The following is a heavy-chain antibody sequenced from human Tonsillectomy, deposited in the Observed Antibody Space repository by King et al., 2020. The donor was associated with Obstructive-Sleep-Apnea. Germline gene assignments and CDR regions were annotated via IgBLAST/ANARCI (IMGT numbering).Heavy chain of an antibody. V-gene: IGHV1-18*04. CDR2: ISAYNVNT. Sequence: QLVRSGAEVKKPGVSVKVSCKASGYTFTNYGISWVRQAPGQGLEWMGWISAYNVNTTNAQKLQGRITMTTDTSTRTAYMERRSLRAYDTAVYYCARDKDKLYYYYYSYGMDVWGQGTTVTVSS. CDR1: GYTFTNYG. CDR3: ARDKDKLYYYYYSYGMDV. J-gene: IGHJ6*02. D-gene: IGHD2-15*01.